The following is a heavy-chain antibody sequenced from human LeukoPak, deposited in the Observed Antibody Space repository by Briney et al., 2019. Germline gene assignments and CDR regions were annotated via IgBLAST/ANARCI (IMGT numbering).Heavy chain of an antibody. D-gene: IGHD2-21*01. CDR3: ARDTAYSFDY. Sequence: GGSLRLSCAASGFTFTSYSLNWVRQAPGKGLEWVSYISPTTIYYADSVRGRFTISRDDAKNSLYLRMNSLRAEDTAIYYCARDTAYSFDYWGQGTLVTVSS. V-gene: IGHV3-48*01. CDR2: ISPTTI. CDR1: GFTFTSYS. J-gene: IGHJ4*02.